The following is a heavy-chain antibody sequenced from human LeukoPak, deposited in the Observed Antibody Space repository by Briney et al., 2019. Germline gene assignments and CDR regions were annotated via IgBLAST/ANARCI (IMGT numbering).Heavy chain of an antibody. CDR1: GCTFSSYG. V-gene: IGHV3-74*01. D-gene: IGHD5-18*01. Sequence: GGSLRLSCAASGCTFSSYGMHWVRRAPGKGLVWVSRINSDGGATNYADSVKGRFTISRDDAKNTLSLQMNSLRAEDTAVYYCTREDTYGMDVWGQGTTVTVSS. CDR3: TREDTYGMDV. CDR2: INSDGGAT. J-gene: IGHJ6*02.